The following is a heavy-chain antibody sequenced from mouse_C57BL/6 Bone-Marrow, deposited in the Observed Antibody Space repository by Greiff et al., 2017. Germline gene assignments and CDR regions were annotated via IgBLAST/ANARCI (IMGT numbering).Heavy chain of an antibody. CDR1: GFTFSSYG. V-gene: IGHV5-6*02. D-gene: IGHD1-1*01. CDR2: ISSGGSYT. Sequence: EVMLVESGGDLVKPGGSLKLSCAASGFTFSSYGMSWVRQTPDKRLEWVATISSGGSYTYYPDSVKGRFTISRDNAKNTLYLQMSRLKSEDTAMYYCARRGVVATPYWYFDVWGTGTTVTVSS. CDR3: ARRGVVATPYWYFDV. J-gene: IGHJ1*03.